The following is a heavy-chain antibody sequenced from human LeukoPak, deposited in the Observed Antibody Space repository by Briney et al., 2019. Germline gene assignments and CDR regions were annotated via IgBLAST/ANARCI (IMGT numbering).Heavy chain of an antibody. V-gene: IGHV3-48*03. CDR2: ISPSGSTR. J-gene: IGHJ6*02. D-gene: IGHD2-15*01. CDR1: GFIFSNYE. CDR3: ARDGCWGDSCHYLTDGLDV. Sequence: PGGSQRLSCAASGFIFSNYEMTWVRQAPGKGLEWVSYISPSGSTRYYADSVKGRFTISRDNAKKSVYLQMNSLRAEDTAVYYCARDGCWGDSCHYLTDGLDVWGQGTTATVSS.